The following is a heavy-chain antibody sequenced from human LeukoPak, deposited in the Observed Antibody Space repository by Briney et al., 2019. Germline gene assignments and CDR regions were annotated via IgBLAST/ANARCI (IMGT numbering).Heavy chain of an antibody. D-gene: IGHD3-3*01. Sequence: GGSLRLSCAASGFTFSSYSMNWVRQAPGKGLEWVSYISSSSSTIYYADSVKGRFTISRDNAKNSLYLQMNSLRAEDTAVYYCASYDFWSGYWPDDAFDIWGQGTMVTVSS. J-gene: IGHJ3*02. CDR3: ASYDFWSGYWPDDAFDI. CDR2: ISSSSSTI. V-gene: IGHV3-48*01. CDR1: GFTFSSYS.